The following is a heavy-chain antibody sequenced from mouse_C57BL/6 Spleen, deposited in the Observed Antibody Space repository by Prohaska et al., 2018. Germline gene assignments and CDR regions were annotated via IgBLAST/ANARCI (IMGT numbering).Heavy chain of an antibody. CDR3: TAPAGSSDY. Sequence: EVKLEESRGGLVQPGGSMKLSCVASGFTFSNYWLNLVSHALEKGLKWVAQIRLKSDNYATHYAESVKGRFTISRDDSKSSVYLQMNNVRAEDPRIYYCTAPAGSSDYWGQGTTLTVSS. CDR1: GFTFSNYW. J-gene: IGHJ2*01. D-gene: IGHD1-3*01. CDR2: IRLKSDNYAT. V-gene: IGHV6-3*01.